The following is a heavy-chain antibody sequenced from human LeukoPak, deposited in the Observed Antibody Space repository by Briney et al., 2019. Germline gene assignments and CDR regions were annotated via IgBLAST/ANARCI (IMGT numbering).Heavy chain of an antibody. V-gene: IGHV3-21*01. J-gene: IGHJ2*01. CDR1: GFTFSSYS. D-gene: IGHD2-2*01. CDR3: ASEYCSSTSCYDRYFDL. Sequence: GGSLRLSCAASGFTFSSYSMNWVRQAPGKGPEWVSSISSSSSYIYYADSVKGRFTISRDNAKNSLYLQMNSLRAEDTAVYYCASEYCSSTSCYDRYFDLWGRGTLVTVSS. CDR2: ISSSSSYI.